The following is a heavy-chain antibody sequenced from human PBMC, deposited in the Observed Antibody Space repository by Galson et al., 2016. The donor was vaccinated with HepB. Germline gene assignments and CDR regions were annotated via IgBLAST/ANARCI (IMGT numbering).Heavy chain of an antibody. CDR2: IYPRDSVT. J-gene: IGHJ4*02. CDR1: GYTFTIYS. CDR3: ARHSGSGYYDY. D-gene: IGHD3-22*01. V-gene: IGHV5-51*01. Sequence: QSGAEVKKPGESLRISCQGSGYTFTIYSIGWVRQLPGKGLEWMGIIYPRDSVTRYSPSFQGQVTFPADKSITTAFLQWRSLKASDTAIYYCARHSGSGYYDYWGQGTLVTVSS.